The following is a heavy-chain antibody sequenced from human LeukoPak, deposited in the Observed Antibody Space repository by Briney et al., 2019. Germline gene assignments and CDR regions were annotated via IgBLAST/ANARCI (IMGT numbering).Heavy chain of an antibody. CDR3: ARDRYYYDSSGYYYFDY. CDR1: GGSISSSYW. D-gene: IGHD3-22*01. CDR2: VYHSGST. V-gene: IGHV4-4*02. Sequence: SETLSLTCAVSGGSISSSYWWSWVRQPPGKGLEWIGEVYHSGSTNYNPSLKSRVTMSVDTSKNQFSLKLSSVTAADTAVYYCARDRYYYDSSGYYYFDYWGQGTLVTVSS. J-gene: IGHJ4*02.